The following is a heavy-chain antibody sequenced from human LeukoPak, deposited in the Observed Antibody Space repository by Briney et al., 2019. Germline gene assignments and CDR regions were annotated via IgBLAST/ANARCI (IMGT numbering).Heavy chain of an antibody. CDR2: ISGSGGST. Sequence: GGSLRLSCAASGFTFSSYGMSWVRQAPGKGLEWVSAISGSGGSTYYADSVKGRFTISRDNSKNTLYLQMNSLRAEDTAVYYCAKAKLVTTVTILDYWGQGTLVTVSS. D-gene: IGHD4-17*01. CDR3: AKAKLVTTVTILDY. V-gene: IGHV3-23*01. J-gene: IGHJ4*02. CDR1: GFTFSSYG.